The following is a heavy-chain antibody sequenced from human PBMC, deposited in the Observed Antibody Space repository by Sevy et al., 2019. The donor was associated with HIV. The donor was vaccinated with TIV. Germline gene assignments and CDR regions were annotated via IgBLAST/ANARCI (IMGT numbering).Heavy chain of an antibody. V-gene: IGHV3-21*04. Sequence: GGSLRLSCAASGFSFSDYNMNWVRQAPGKGLEWVSFISGGRGYIYYADSMKGRFTIPRDNAKNSLYLQLNSLKAEDTAVYYGARDKTILEGRYGMDVWGQGTTVTVSS. CDR1: GFSFSDYN. D-gene: IGHD3-3*01. J-gene: IGHJ6*02. CDR2: ISGGRGYI. CDR3: ARDKTILEGRYGMDV.